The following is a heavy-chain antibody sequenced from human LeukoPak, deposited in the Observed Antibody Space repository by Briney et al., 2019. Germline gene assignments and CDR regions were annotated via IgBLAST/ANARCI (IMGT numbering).Heavy chain of an antibody. J-gene: IGHJ4*02. CDR1: GDSFSSNSPP. CDR3: GRDAVGGSTIFDW. Sequence: SPTLSLTFAISGDSFSSNSPPWNWVRQSPSRGLEWLARIYYRCRWYYDYAVAVKSRISINPETYKNKFSLQLRSVTPEDAAVYYCGRDAVGGSTIFDWGGQGTLVAVS. V-gene: IGHV6-1*01. D-gene: IGHD1-26*01. CDR2: IYYRCRWYY.